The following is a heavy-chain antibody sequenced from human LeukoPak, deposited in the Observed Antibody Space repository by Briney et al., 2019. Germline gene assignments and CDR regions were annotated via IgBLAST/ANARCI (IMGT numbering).Heavy chain of an antibody. CDR2: ISSSSSYI. Sequence: GGSLRLSCAASGFTFSSYSMNWVRQAPGKGLEWISSISSSSSYIYYADSVKGRFTISRDNAKNSLYLQMNSLRAEDTAVYYCAREVYIAAAQYGYWGQGTLVTVSS. D-gene: IGHD6-13*01. J-gene: IGHJ4*02. V-gene: IGHV3-21*04. CDR3: AREVYIAAAQYGY. CDR1: GFTFSSYS.